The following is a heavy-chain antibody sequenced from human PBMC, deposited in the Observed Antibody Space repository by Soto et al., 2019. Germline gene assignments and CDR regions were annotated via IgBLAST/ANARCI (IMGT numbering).Heavy chain of an antibody. Sequence: SETLSLTCTVSGGSISSYYWSWIRQPPGKGLEWIGYIYYSGSTNYNPSLKSRVTISVDTSKNQFSLKLSSVTAADTAVYYCARLTYYYGSGSYYNVGNYYGMDVWGQGTTVTVSS. V-gene: IGHV4-59*08. D-gene: IGHD3-10*01. CDR1: GGSISSYY. CDR2: IYYSGST. J-gene: IGHJ6*02. CDR3: ARLTYYYGSGSYYNVGNYYGMDV.